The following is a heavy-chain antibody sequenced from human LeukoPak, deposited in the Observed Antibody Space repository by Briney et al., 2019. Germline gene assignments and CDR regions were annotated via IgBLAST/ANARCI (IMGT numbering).Heavy chain of an antibody. CDR3: ARDYYDSSGYGSFDY. CDR2: INPNSGGT. V-gene: IGHV1-2*02. J-gene: IGHJ4*02. CDR1: GYTFTAYY. Sequence: GASVKVSCKASGYTFTAYYMHWVRRAPGQGLEWMGWINPNSGGTKYAQKFQGRVTMTRDTSISTAYMELSGLRSDDTAVFYCARDYYDSSGYGSFDYWGQGTLVTVSS. D-gene: IGHD3-22*01.